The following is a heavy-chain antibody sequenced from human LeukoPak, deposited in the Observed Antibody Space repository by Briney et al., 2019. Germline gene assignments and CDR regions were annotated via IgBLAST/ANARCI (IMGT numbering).Heavy chain of an antibody. J-gene: IGHJ5*02. CDR2: ISWYSGSI. V-gene: IGHV3-9*01. CDR3: AKDTGSGSYSYNWFDP. Sequence: GGTLRLSCAASGFTFDDYAMHWVRQAPPKGLEWVSGISWYSGSIGYADSVKGRFTISRDNAKNSLYLQMDSLSAEDTALYYCAKDTGSGSYSYNWFDPWGQGTLVTVSS. CDR1: GFTFDDYA. D-gene: IGHD3-10*01.